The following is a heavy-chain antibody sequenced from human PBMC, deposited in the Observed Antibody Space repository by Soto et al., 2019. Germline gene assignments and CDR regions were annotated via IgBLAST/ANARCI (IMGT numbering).Heavy chain of an antibody. Sequence: GRSLRLSCAASGFTFSSYAMHWVRQAPGKGLEWVAVISYDGSNKYYADSVKGRFTISRDNSKNTLYLQMNSLRAEDTAVYYCARDYLRYFDWLPGNWFDPWGQGTLVTVSS. D-gene: IGHD3-9*01. CDR1: GFTFSSYA. CDR2: ISYDGSNK. V-gene: IGHV3-30-3*01. CDR3: ARDYLRYFDWLPGNWFDP. J-gene: IGHJ5*02.